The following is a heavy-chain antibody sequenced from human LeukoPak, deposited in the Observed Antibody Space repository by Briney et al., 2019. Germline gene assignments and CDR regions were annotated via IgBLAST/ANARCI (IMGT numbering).Heavy chain of an antibody. J-gene: IGHJ4*02. V-gene: IGHV1-69*05. Sequence: SSVKVSCKASVGTFSSYAINWVRPAPGQGLEWMGGFISISGTANYAQKFQGRFTITTDESTSTAYMELSSLRSEDTAVYYCARGLVVRGVTYYFDYWGQGTLVTVSS. CDR2: FISISGTA. CDR1: VGTFSSYA. D-gene: IGHD3-10*01. CDR3: ARGLVVRGVTYYFDY.